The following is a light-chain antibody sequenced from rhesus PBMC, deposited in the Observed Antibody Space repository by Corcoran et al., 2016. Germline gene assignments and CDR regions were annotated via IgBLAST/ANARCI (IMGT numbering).Light chain of an antibody. CDR2: YAN. V-gene: IGKV1-32*02. CDR3: QQGNSNPRT. Sequence: DIQMSQSPSSLSASVGDRVTITCRASQGISSYLNWYQQKPGKAPKLLIYYANSLASGVPSRFSGSGSGTDFTLTVSSLQPEDFATYYWQQGNSNPRTFGQGTKVEIK. J-gene: IGKJ1*01. CDR1: QGISSY.